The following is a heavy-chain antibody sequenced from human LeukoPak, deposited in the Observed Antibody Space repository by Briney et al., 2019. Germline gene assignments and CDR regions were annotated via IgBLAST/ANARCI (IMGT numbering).Heavy chain of an antibody. D-gene: IGHD3-22*01. J-gene: IGHJ3*02. Sequence: SETLSLTCSVSGCSISNYFWSWIRQPPGKGLEWIVYVQHNGSANYNPSRKSRVNISIDTYEQRLSLRLRSVTAADTAVYYCESLGGYYESSNYSQLDVFDIWGQGTMVTVSS. CDR3: ESLGGYYESSNYSQLDVFDI. V-gene: IGHV4-59*01. CDR1: GCSISNYF. CDR2: VQHNGSA.